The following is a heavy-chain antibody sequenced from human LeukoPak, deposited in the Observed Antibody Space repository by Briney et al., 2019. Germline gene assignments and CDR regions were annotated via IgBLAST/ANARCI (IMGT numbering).Heavy chain of an antibody. Sequence: TGGSLTLSCAACGFTLSSYWMHWVRQAPGKGLVWVSRIKSDGSNTKYADSVKGRFTISRDNAKNTLHLQMNSLRAEDTAVYYCARGGYYGSGRYYFDSWGQGTLVTVSS. CDR1: GFTLSSYW. CDR3: ARGGYYGSGRYYFDS. V-gene: IGHV3-74*01. D-gene: IGHD3-3*01. CDR2: IKSDGSNT. J-gene: IGHJ4*02.